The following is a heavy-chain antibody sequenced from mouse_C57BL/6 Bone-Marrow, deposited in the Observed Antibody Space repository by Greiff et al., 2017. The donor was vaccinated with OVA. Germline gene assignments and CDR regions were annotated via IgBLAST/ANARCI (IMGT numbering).Heavy chain of an antibody. CDR1: GYSFTDYY. D-gene: IGHD3-2*02. J-gene: IGHJ4*01. Sequence: QVQLQQSGAELVRPGASVKLSCKASGYSFTDYYINWVKQRPGQGLDWIARIYPGSGITYYNEKFKGKATLTAEKSSSTAYMQLSSLTSEDSAVYFCARGAQATPFCYAMDNGGQGTSVTVSS. CDR3: ARGAQATPFCYAMDN. V-gene: IGHV1-76*01. CDR2: IYPGSGIT.